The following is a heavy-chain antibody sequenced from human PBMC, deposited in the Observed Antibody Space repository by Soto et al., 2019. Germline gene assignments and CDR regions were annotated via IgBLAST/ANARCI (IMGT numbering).Heavy chain of an antibody. CDR2: INPSGGST. J-gene: IGHJ5*02. D-gene: IGHD6-13*01. Sequence: ASVKVSCKASGCTFTSNWIHWVRRAPGQGLEWMGIINPSGGSTYYAQKFQGRVTLTRDTSTSTVYMELTSLTSEDTAVYYCARDHSISSSGAWWLDPWGQGTLVTV. V-gene: IGHV1-46*01. CDR3: ARDHSISSSGAWWLDP. CDR1: GCTFTSNW.